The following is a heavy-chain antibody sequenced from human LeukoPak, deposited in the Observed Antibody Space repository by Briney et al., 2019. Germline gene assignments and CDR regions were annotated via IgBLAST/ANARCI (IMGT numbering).Heavy chain of an antibody. J-gene: IGHJ3*02. V-gene: IGHV3-11*01. CDR1: GFTFSDYY. Sequence: GGSLRLSCAAPGFTFSDYYMSWIRQAPGKGLEWVSYISSSGSTIYYADSVKGRFTISRDNAKNSLYLQMNSLRAEDTAVYYCAKRAWKGGAFDIWGQGTMVTVSS. D-gene: IGHD1-1*01. CDR3: AKRAWKGGAFDI. CDR2: ISSSGSTI.